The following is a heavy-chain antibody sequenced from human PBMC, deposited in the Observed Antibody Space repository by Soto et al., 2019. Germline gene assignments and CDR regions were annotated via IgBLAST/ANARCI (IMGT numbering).Heavy chain of an antibody. Sequence: EVQLVESGGGLVQPGRSLRLSCAASGFTFDDYAMHWVRQAPGKGLEWVSGISWNSGSIGYADSVKGRFTISRDNAKNSLYLQMNSLRAEDTALYYCAKDTSLSGWSCFDYWGQGTLVTVSS. CDR1: GFTFDDYA. CDR2: ISWNSGSI. J-gene: IGHJ4*02. CDR3: AKDTSLSGWSCFDY. V-gene: IGHV3-9*01. D-gene: IGHD6-19*01.